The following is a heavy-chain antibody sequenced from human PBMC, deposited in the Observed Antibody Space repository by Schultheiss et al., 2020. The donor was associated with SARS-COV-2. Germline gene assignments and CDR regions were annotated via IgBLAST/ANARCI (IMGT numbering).Heavy chain of an antibody. D-gene: IGHD3-9*01. Sequence: SVKVSCKASGGTFSSYAISWVRRAPGQGLEWVGRINPKTGATNYAQKFQGRVTITADESTSTAYMELSSLRSEDTAVYYCARGYYDILTGYYYFDYWGQGTLVTVSS. CDR3: ARGYYDILTGYYYFDY. J-gene: IGHJ4*02. CDR2: INPKTGAT. CDR1: GGTFSSYA. V-gene: IGHV1-69*13.